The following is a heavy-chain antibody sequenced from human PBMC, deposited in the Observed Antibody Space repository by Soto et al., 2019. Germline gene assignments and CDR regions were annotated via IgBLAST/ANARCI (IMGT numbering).Heavy chain of an antibody. V-gene: IGHV4-31*03. Sequence: SETLSLTCTVSGGSISSGGYYWSWIRQHPGKGLEWIGYIYYSGSTYYSPSLKSRVTISVDTSKNQFSLKLSSVTAADTAVYYCAREERWYPGYYGMDVWGQGTTVTVSS. CDR2: IYYSGST. CDR3: AREERWYPGYYGMDV. D-gene: IGHD6-13*01. J-gene: IGHJ6*02. CDR1: GGSISSGGYY.